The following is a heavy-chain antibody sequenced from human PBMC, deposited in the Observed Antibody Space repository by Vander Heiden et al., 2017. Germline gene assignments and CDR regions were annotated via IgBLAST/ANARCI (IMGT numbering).Heavy chain of an antibody. CDR1: GFTFSSYG. D-gene: IGHD6-19*01. CDR2: IWYDGSNK. CDR3: AGQIAVAGTLDY. V-gene: IGHV3-33*01. J-gene: IGHJ4*02. Sequence: QVQLVESGGGVVQPGRSLRLPCAASGFTFSSYGMHWVRQAPGKGLEWVAVIWYDGSNKYYADSVKGRFTISRDNSKNTLYLQMNSLRAEDTAVYYCAGQIAVAGTLDYWGQGTLVTVSS.